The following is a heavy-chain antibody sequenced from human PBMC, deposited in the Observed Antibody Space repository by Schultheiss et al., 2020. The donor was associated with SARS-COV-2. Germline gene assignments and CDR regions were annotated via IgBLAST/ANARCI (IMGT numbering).Heavy chain of an antibody. CDR1: GFTFSSYW. V-gene: IGHV3-7*01. CDR3: ARDGDSSGWSIWFDP. J-gene: IGHJ5*02. D-gene: IGHD6-19*01. Sequence: GGSLRLSCAASGFTFSSYWMSWVRQAPGKGLEWVANIKQDGSEKYYVDSVKGRFTISRDNSKNTLYLQMNSLRAEDTAVYYCARDGDSSGWSIWFDPWGQGTLVTVSS. CDR2: IKQDGSEK.